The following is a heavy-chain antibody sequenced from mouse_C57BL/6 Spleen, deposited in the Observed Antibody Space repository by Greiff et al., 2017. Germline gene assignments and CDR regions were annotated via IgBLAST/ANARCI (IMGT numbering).Heavy chain of an antibody. J-gene: IGHJ3*01. D-gene: IGHD1-1*01. CDR2: ISSGSSTI. V-gene: IGHV5-17*01. CDR3: AKGGYYPDAY. Sequence: DVQLVESGGGLVKPGGSLKLSCAASGFTFSDYGMHWVRQAPEQGLEWVAYISSGSSTIYYADTVKGRFTISRDNAKNTLFLQMTSLRSEDTAMYYCAKGGYYPDAYWGQGTLVTVSA. CDR1: GFTFSDYG.